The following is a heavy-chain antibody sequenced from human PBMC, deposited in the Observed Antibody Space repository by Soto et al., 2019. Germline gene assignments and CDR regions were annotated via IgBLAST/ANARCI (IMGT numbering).Heavy chain of an antibody. Sequence: EVQVLESGGGLVQPGGSLRLSCAASGFTFSSYAMSWVRQAPGKGLEWVSAISGSGANTYYADSVKGRFTISRDNSKNSGYLQMNSLRVEDTAVYHCAKDGNVGVTAPFYYWGQGTLVTVS. D-gene: IGHD4-4*01. CDR1: GFTFSSYA. CDR2: ISGSGANT. V-gene: IGHV3-23*01. CDR3: AKDGNVGVTAPFYY. J-gene: IGHJ4*02.